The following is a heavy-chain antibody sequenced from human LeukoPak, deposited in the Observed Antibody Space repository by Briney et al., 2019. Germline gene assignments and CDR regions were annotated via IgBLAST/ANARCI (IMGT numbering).Heavy chain of an antibody. Sequence: PGGSLRLSCAASGITFDDYAMHWVRQAPGKGLEWVSGLSWNSGSIGYADSVKGRFTISRDNAKNSLYLQMNSLRAEDTALYYCAKDISPVIMNAFDIWGQGTMVAVSS. D-gene: IGHD3-3*01. CDR2: LSWNSGSI. CDR1: GITFDDYA. J-gene: IGHJ3*02. CDR3: AKDISPVIMNAFDI. V-gene: IGHV3-9*01.